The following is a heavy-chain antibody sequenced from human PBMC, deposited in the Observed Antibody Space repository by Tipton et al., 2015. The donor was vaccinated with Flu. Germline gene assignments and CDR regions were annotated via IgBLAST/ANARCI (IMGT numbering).Heavy chain of an antibody. V-gene: IGHV4-38-2*01. Sequence: ILSLTCAVSGDSISSDFYWAWIRQFPGKGLEWIGTVSRTGSTIYNPSLKSRVTISVDTSKNQFSLRLSSVTAADTAVYYCARHTGDSVRGVIDYWGQGTLVTVSS. D-gene: IGHD3-10*02. CDR3: ARHTGDSVRGVIDY. CDR2: VSRTGST. CDR1: GDSISSDFY. J-gene: IGHJ4*02.